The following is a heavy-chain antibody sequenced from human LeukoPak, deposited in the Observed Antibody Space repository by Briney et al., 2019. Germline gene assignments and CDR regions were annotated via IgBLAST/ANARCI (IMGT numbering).Heavy chain of an antibody. V-gene: IGHV4-38-2*02. CDR1: GYSLSSGYY. Sequence: PSETLSLTCTVSGYSLSSGYYWGWIRQPPGKGLEWIGSIYHSGSTYYNPSLKSRGTISVDTSKNQLSLKLSSVTDADTAVYYCARVGSGSWGQGTLVTVSS. J-gene: IGHJ5*02. D-gene: IGHD3-10*01. CDR3: ARVGSGS. CDR2: IYHSGST.